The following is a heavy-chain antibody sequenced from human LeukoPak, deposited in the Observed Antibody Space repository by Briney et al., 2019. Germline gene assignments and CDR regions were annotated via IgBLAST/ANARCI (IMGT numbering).Heavy chain of an antibody. J-gene: IGHJ4*02. CDR2: ISGSGGST. V-gene: IGHV3-23*01. D-gene: IGHD3-22*01. CDR3: AKGSRITMIVVVITDLYYFDY. Sequence: RGSLRLSCAASGFTFSSYAMSWVRQAPGKGLEWVSAISGSGGSTYYADSVKGRFTISRDNSKNTLYLQMNSLRAEDTAVYYCAKGSRITMIVVVITDLYYFDYWGQGTLVTVSS. CDR1: GFTFSSYA.